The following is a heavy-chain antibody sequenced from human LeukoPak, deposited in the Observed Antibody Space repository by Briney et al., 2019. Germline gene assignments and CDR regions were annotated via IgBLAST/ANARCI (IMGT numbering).Heavy chain of an antibody. CDR1: GGTFSSYA. Sequence: SVKVSCKASGGTFSSYAISWVRQAPGQGLEWMGRIIPIFGTVNYAQKFQGRVTITTDESTSTAYMELSSLRSEDTAVYYCARLLLPQDYYYYMDVWGKGTTVTVSS. J-gene: IGHJ6*03. V-gene: IGHV1-69*05. CDR3: ARLLLPQDYYYYMDV. CDR2: IIPIFGTV.